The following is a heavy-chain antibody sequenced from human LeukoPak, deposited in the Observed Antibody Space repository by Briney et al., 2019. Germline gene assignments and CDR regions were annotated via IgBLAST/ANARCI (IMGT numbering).Heavy chain of an antibody. V-gene: IGHV1-18*01. CDR3: ARDRRSSSGTDY. CDR2: ISAYNGNT. CDR1: GYTFTSYG. Sequence: ASVKVSCNASGYTFTSYGFTWVRQAPGQGLEWMGWISAYNGNTNYAQKLQGRVTMTTDTSTSTAYMELRSLRSDDTAVYYCARDRRSSSGTDYWGQGTLVTVSS. J-gene: IGHJ4*02. D-gene: IGHD3-22*01.